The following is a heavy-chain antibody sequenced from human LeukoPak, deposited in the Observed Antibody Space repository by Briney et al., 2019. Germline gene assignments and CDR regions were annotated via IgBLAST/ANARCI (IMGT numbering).Heavy chain of an antibody. CDR3: AKGAEDFGDSTTDY. J-gene: IGHJ4*02. CDR2: ISGSGGKT. Sequence: GGSLRLSCAASAFTFSNYAMSWFRQAPGKGLEWVSVISGSGGKTYYADSVKGRFTISRDNSRNTVFLQMNSLRAEDTAVYYCAKGAEDFGDSTTDYWGQGTLATVSS. D-gene: IGHD4-17*01. V-gene: IGHV3-23*01. CDR1: AFTFSNYA.